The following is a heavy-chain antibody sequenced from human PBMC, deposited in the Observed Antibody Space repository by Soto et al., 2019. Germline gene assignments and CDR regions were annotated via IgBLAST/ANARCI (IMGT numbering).Heavy chain of an antibody. CDR1: GFTFSGFW. Sequence: LRLSCAASGFTFSGFWMTWVRQAPGKGLEWVANIKPDGSEKYYVDSVKGRFTISRDNTKNSLYLQMNSLRAEDTAVYYCARIPAAIDYFDYWGQGTLVTVSS. J-gene: IGHJ4*02. D-gene: IGHD2-2*01. V-gene: IGHV3-7*01. CDR2: IKPDGSEK. CDR3: ARIPAAIDYFDY.